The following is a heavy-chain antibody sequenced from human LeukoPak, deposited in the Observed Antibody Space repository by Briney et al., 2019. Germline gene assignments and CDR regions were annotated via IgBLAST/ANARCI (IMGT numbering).Heavy chain of an antibody. Sequence: ASVTVSCMPSGYTFTGYYIHWVRQAPGQRVEWMGWVNPNSGGTNYAQKFQGWVTMTRDTSISTAYMELSRLRSDDTAVYYSARGSAVSTDVYYYYGMDDWGKGTTVTVSS. CDR1: GYTFTGYY. J-gene: IGHJ6*04. D-gene: IGHD4-17*01. V-gene: IGHV1-2*04. CDR2: VNPNSGGT. CDR3: ARGSAVSTDVYYYYGMDD.